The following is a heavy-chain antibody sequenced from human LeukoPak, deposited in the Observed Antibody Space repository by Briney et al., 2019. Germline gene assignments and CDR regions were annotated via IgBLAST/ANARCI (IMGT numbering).Heavy chain of an antibody. CDR2: IIPILGIA. V-gene: IGHV1-69*04. Sequence: ASVKVSCKASGGTSSSYAISWVRQAPGQGLEWMGRIIPILGIANYAQKFQGRVTITTDESTSTAYMELSSLRSEDTAVYYCAREGQGSGRYFDYWGQGTLVTVSS. J-gene: IGHJ4*02. CDR3: AREGQGSGRYFDY. D-gene: IGHD6-19*01. CDR1: GGTSSSYA.